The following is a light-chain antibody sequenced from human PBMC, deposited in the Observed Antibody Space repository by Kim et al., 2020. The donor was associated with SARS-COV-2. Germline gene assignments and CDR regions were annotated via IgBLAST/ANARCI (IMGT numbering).Light chain of an antibody. CDR2: GAS. J-gene: IGKJ2*01. V-gene: IGKV3-15*01. CDR1: QSVSSN. CDR3: QQYNNWPVT. Sequence: SVSPGERATRSCRASQSVSSNLAWYQQKPGQAPRLLIYGASTRATGIPARFSGSGSGTEFTLTISSLQSEDFAVYYCQQYNNWPVTFGQGTKLEI.